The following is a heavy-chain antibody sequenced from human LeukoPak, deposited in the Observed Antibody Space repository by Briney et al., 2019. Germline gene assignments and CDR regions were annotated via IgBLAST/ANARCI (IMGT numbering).Heavy chain of an antibody. CDR1: GFTFDDYA. V-gene: IGHV3-9*01. D-gene: IGHD3-3*01. J-gene: IGHJ3*02. Sequence: GRSLRLSCAASGFTFDDYAMHWVRQAPGKGLEWVSGISWNSGSIGYADSVKGRFTISRDNAKNSLHLQMNSLRAEDTALYYCAKGPDFWSGSIWGQGTMVTVSS. CDR3: AKGPDFWSGSI. CDR2: ISWNSGSI.